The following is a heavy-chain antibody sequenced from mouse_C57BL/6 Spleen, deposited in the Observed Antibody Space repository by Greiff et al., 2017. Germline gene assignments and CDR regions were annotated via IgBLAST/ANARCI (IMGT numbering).Heavy chain of an antibody. CDR3: TTDYYGSGYYFDY. V-gene: IGHV14-4*01. J-gene: IGHJ2*01. CDR1: GFNIKDDY. CDR2: IDPENGDT. Sequence: VQLKQSGAELVRPGASVKLSCTASGFNIKDDYMHWVKQRPEQGLEWIGWIDPENGDTEYASKFQGKATITADTSSNTAYLQLSSLTSEDTAVYYCTTDYYGSGYYFDYWGQGTTLTVSS. D-gene: IGHD1-1*01.